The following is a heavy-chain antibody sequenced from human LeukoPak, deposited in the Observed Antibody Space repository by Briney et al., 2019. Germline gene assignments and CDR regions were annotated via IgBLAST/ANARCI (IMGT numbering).Heavy chain of an antibody. Sequence: PGGSLRLSCAASGFTVSSNYMSWVRQAPGKGLEWVSVIYSGGSTYYADSVKGRFTISRDNSKNTLYLQMNSLRAEDTAVYYCASGYCSGGSCYSGGWYFDLWGRGTLVTVSS. CDR3: ASGYCSGGSCYSGGWYFDL. CDR2: IYSGGST. V-gene: IGHV3-53*01. D-gene: IGHD2-15*01. J-gene: IGHJ2*01. CDR1: GFTVSSNY.